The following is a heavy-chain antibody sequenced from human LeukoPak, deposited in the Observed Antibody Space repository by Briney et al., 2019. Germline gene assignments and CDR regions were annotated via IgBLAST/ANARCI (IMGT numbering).Heavy chain of an antibody. CDR3: ARVDGDAAVVPRNYYYMDV. CDR2: INHSGST. J-gene: IGHJ6*03. D-gene: IGHD4-17*01. Sequence: PSETLSLTCAVYGGSFSGYYWSWIRQPPGKGLEWIGEINHSGSTNYNPSLKSRVTISVDTSKNQFSLKLSSVTAADTAVYYCARVDGDAAVVPRNYYYMDVWGKGTTVTVSS. CDR1: GGSFSGYY. V-gene: IGHV4-34*01.